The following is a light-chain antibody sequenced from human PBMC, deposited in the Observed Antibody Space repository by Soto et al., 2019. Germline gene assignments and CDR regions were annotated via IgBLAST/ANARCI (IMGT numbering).Light chain of an antibody. Sequence: EIFMTQSPAALSLCPRERATLYCWASQSVSSNLAWYQQKPGQAPRLLIYGASNRATGIPDRFSGSGSGTDFTLTISRLEPEDFAVYYCQQYGSSGTFGQGTKVDIK. CDR1: QSVSSN. V-gene: IGKV3-20*01. J-gene: IGKJ1*01. CDR2: GAS. CDR3: QQYGSSGT.